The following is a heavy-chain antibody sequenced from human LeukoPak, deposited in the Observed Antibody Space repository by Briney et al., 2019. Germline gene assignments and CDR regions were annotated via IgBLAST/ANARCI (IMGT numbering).Heavy chain of an antibody. CDR2: IRYDGSNK. D-gene: IGHD3-22*01. CDR3: AKDYYDSSGYYHAWYFDL. Sequence: GGSLSLSYAASGFTFSSYGMHWVRQAPGKGLEWVAFIRYDGSNKYYADSVKGRFTISRDNSKNTLYLQMNSLRAEDTAVYYCAKDYYDSSGYYHAWYFDLWGRGTLVTVSS. V-gene: IGHV3-30*02. J-gene: IGHJ2*01. CDR1: GFTFSSYG.